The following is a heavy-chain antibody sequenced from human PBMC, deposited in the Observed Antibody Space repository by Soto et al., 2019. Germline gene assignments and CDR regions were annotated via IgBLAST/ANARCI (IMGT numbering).Heavy chain of an antibody. CDR3: ARHRYGSGSLYNWFDP. CDR2: MYNSGRT. CDR1: GGSISRYY. Sequence: SETLSLTCTVSGGSISRYYWSWIRQPPGKGLEWIGYMYNSGRTVYNPSFKSRITISVDSSKNQFSLKLNSVTAADTAVYYCARHRYGSGSLYNWFDPWGQGTLVTVSS. D-gene: IGHD3-10*01. V-gene: IGHV4-59*01. J-gene: IGHJ5*02.